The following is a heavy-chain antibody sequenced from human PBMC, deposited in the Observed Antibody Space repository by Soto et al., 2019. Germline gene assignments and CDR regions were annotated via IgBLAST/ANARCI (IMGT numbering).Heavy chain of an antibody. CDR1: GFTFSTYA. CDR3: AKAPYIAVAGPYYYYGMDV. V-gene: IGHV3-23*01. D-gene: IGHD6-19*01. CDR2: LSGSGGTT. Sequence: PGGSLRLSCSTSGFTFSTYAMNWVRQAPGKGLEWVSALSGSGGTTYYADSVRGRFTISRDNSKNTLFLKMNSLRAEDTAIYYCAKAPYIAVAGPYYYYGMDVWGQRTTVTVSS. J-gene: IGHJ6*02.